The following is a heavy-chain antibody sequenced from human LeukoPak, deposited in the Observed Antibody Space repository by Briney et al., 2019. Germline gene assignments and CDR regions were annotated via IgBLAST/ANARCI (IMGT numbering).Heavy chain of an antibody. CDR2: MSATVGSR. CDR1: GFSFSSYA. J-gene: IGHJ3*01. CDR3: AKDQIYGDGGASDV. V-gene: IGHV3-23*01. D-gene: IGHD4-17*01. Sequence: GSLRLSCAASGFSFSSYAMRWVRQAPGRGLEWVSGMSATVGSRYYGDLVKGRFTISRDNSKNILYLQMNSLTAEDTAVYYCAKDQIYGDGGASDVWGQGTMVIVSS.